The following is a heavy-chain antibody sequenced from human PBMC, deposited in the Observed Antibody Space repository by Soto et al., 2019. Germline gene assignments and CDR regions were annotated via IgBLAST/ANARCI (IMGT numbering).Heavy chain of an antibody. CDR3: ARISGYYFDY. V-gene: IGHV2-26*01. J-gene: IGHJ4*02. CDR2: IFSSDGK. D-gene: IGHD5-12*01. Sequence: GSGPTLVNPTETLTLTCTVSGFSLSNPRMGVSWIRQPPGKALEWLAHIFSSDGKSYSTSLKNRLTISRDTSKSQVVLTMTNVDPVDTATYYCARISGYYFDYWGQGALVTVSS. CDR1: GFSLSNPRMG.